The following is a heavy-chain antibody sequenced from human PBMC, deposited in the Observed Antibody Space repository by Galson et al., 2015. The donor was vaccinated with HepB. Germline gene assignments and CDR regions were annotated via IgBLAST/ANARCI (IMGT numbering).Heavy chain of an antibody. CDR2: ISYDGSNK. CDR3: AKDSYYYDSSGYLIYFQH. CDR1: GFTFSSYG. V-gene: IGHV3-30*18. J-gene: IGHJ1*01. D-gene: IGHD3-22*01. Sequence: SLRLSCAASGFTFSSYGMHWVRQAPGKGLEWVAVISYDGSNKYYADSVKGRFTISRDNSKNTLYLQMNSLRAEDTAVYYCAKDSYYYDSSGYLIYFQHWGQGTLVTVSS.